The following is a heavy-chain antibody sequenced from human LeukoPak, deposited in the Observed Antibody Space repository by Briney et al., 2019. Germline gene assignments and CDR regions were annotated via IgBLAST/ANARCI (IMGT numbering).Heavy chain of an antibody. CDR2: IKQDGSEK. CDR3: ARLIAVAGPYYYYYYGMDV. D-gene: IGHD6-19*01. J-gene: IGHJ6*02. V-gene: IGHV3-7*01. CDR1: GFTFSSYS. Sequence: GGSLRLSCAASGFTFSSYSMNWVRQAPGKGLEWVANIKQDGSEKYYVDSVKGRFTISRDNAKNSLYLQMNSLRAEDTAVYYCARLIAVAGPYYYYYYGMDVWGQGTTVTVSS.